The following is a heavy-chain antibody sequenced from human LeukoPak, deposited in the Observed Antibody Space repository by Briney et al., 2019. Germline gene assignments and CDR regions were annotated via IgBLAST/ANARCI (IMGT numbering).Heavy chain of an antibody. CDR1: GGTFSSYA. Sequence: SVKVSRKASGGTFSSYAISWVRQAPGQGLEWMGGIIPIFGTANYAQKFQGRVTITADESTSTAYMELSSLRSEDTAVYYCARIRYYYGSGSYYTWSYFDYWGQGTLVTVSS. CDR2: IIPIFGTA. J-gene: IGHJ4*02. D-gene: IGHD3-10*01. V-gene: IGHV1-69*13. CDR3: ARIRYYYGSGSYYTWSYFDY.